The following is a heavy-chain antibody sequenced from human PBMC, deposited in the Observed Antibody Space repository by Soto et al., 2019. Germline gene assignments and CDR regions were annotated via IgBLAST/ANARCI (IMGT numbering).Heavy chain of an antibody. V-gene: IGHV3-23*01. CDR2: ISGSGGST. CDR3: AKAPVNAITYYYGSGSYYYFDY. CDR1: GFTFSSYA. D-gene: IGHD3-10*01. J-gene: IGHJ4*02. Sequence: GGSLRLSCAASGFTFSSYAMSWVRQAPGKGLEWVSAISGSGGSTYYADSVKGRFTISRDNSKNTLYLQMNSLRAEDTAVYYCAKAPVNAITYYYGSGSYYYFDYWGQGTLVTVSS.